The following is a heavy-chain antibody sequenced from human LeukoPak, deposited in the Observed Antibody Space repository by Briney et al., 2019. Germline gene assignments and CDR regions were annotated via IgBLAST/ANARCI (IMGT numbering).Heavy chain of an antibody. D-gene: IGHD3-10*01. CDR2: INTDGIST. Sequence: GGSLRLSCAASGFTFSSYWMHWVRQAPGKGLVWVSRINTDGISTKYADSVKGRFTISRDNAKNTLYLQMNSLRAEDTAVYYCARDKQRGSGSYYNPLWYWGQGTLVTVSS. CDR1: GFTFSSYW. J-gene: IGHJ4*02. V-gene: IGHV3-74*01. CDR3: ARDKQRGSGSYYNPLWY.